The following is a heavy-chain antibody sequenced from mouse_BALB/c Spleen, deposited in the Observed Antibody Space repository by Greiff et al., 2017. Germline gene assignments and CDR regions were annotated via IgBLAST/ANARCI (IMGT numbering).Heavy chain of an antibody. CDR3: ARREGNRYAMDY. Sequence: VKLEESGPGLVQPSQSLSITCTVSGFSLTSYGVHWVRQSPGKGLEWLGVIWSGGSTDYNAAFISRLSISKDNSKSQVFFKMNSLQANDTAIYYCARREGNRYAMDYWGQGTSVTVSS. CDR1: GFSLTSYG. V-gene: IGHV2-2*02. D-gene: IGHD2-1*01. J-gene: IGHJ4*01. CDR2: IWSGGST.